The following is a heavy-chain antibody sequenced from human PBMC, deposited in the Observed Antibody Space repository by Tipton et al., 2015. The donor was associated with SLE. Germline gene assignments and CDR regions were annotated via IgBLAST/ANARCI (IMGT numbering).Heavy chain of an antibody. D-gene: IGHD6-19*01. V-gene: IGHV1-2*02. CDR2: INPNSGGT. CDR3: ARDAAVAGSGAFDI. Sequence: QLVQSGAEVKKPGSSVKVSCKASGGTFSSYAISWVRQAPGQGLEWMGWINPNSGGTNYAQKFQGRVTMTRDTSISTAYMELSRLRSDDTAVYYCARDAAVAGSGAFDIWGQGTMVTVSS. J-gene: IGHJ3*02. CDR1: GGTFSSYA.